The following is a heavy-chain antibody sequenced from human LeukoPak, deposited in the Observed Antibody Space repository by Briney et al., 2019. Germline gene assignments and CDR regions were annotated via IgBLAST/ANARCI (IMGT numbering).Heavy chain of an antibody. CDR2: VHYSLPS. CDR1: GDSMNGHF. V-gene: IGHV4-59*11. J-gene: IGHJ4*02. Sequence: PSETLSLTCSVSGDSMNGHFWSWIRQSPRKGLEWIGNVHYSLPSNFSPSLKSRVTISMDTSRSQFSLKLGTVTAADTAVYYCACYNFVGITFDCWGQGTLVTVSS. D-gene: IGHD5-24*01. CDR3: ACYNFVGITFDC.